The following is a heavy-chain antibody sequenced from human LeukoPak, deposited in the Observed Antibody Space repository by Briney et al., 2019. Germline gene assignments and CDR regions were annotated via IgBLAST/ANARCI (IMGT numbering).Heavy chain of an antibody. CDR3: AKSPSSGYKYYMDV. J-gene: IGHJ6*03. CDR1: GFTFSSYE. V-gene: IGHV3-48*03. CDR2: ISSSGSTI. Sequence: GGSLRLSCAASGFTFSSYEMNWVRQAPGKGLEWVSYISSSGSTIYYADSVKGRFTISRDSAKNSLYLQMNSLRDEDMALYYCAKSPSSGYKYYMDVWGKGTMVTVSS.